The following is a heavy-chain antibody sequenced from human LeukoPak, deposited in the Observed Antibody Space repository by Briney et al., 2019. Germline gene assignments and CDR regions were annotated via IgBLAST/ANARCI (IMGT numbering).Heavy chain of an antibody. J-gene: IGHJ6*02. V-gene: IGHV3-48*04. D-gene: IGHD3-16*01. CDR2: ISSSRSNI. Sequence: GGSLRLSCAASGFTFSSYSMNWVRQAPGKGLEWVSHISSSRSNINYADSVKGRFTISRDNAKNSLYLQMNSLRAEDTAVYYCARGGILGYGMDVWGQGTTVTVSS. CDR3: ARGGILGYGMDV. CDR1: GFTFSSYS.